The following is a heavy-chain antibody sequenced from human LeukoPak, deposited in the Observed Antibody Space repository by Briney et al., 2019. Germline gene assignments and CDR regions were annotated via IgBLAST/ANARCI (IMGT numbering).Heavy chain of an antibody. Sequence: SETLSLTCAVSGGSINSGGYSWSWIRQPPGKGLEWIGYIYHSGSTYYNPSLKSRVTISVDRPKNQFSLKLSSATAADTAVYYCARGYGILGLAVVPAIIVSGMDVWGQGTTVTVSS. CDR2: IYHSGST. J-gene: IGHJ6*02. CDR1: GGSINSGGYS. D-gene: IGHD2-2*01. CDR3: ARGYGILGLAVVPAIIVSGMDV. V-gene: IGHV4-30-2*01.